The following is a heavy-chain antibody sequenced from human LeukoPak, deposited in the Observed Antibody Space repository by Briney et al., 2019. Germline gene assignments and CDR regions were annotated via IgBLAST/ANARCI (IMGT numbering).Heavy chain of an antibody. V-gene: IGHV5-51*01. D-gene: IGHD3-10*01. Sequence: GEPLKISCKASGSSFTSYWIGCVRQMPGKVLEWMGIIYPGDSDTRYSPSFQGQVTISANKSISTAYLQWSSLKASDTAMYYCATSYYYGSGSYYTFDPWGQGTLVTVSS. CDR3: ATSYYYGSGSYYTFDP. CDR2: IYPGDSDT. J-gene: IGHJ5*02. CDR1: GSSFTSYW.